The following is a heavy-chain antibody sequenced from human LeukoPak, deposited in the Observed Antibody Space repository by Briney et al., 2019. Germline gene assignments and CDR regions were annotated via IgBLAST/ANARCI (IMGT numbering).Heavy chain of an antibody. J-gene: IGHJ6*03. CDR2: IYTSGST. CDR1: RGSISSYY. V-gene: IGHV4-4*09. CDR3: ARHYYYYYMDV. Sequence: PSETLSLTCTVSRGSISSYYWSWIRQPPGKGLEWIGYIYTSGSTNYNPSLKSRVTISVDTPKNQFSLKLSSVTAADTAVYYCARHYYYYYMDVWGKGTTVTVSS.